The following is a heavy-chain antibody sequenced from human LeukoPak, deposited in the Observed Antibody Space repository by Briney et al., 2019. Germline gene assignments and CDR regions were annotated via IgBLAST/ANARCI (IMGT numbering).Heavy chain of an antibody. CDR2: ISWDGSSR. CDR3: ARVLSQYYYYYGMDV. CDR1: GFTFDDYT. V-gene: IGHV3-43*01. J-gene: IGHJ6*02. Sequence: TGGSLRLSCAASGFTFDDYTMHWVRQAPGKGLEWVSLISWDGSSRYYADSVKGRFTISRDNSKNTLYLQMNSLRAEDTAVYYCARVLSQYYYYYGMDVWGQGTTVTVSS.